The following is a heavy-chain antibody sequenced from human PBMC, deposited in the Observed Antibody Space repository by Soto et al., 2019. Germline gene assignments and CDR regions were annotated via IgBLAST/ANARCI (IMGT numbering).Heavy chain of an antibody. V-gene: IGHV3-23*04. J-gene: IGHJ4*02. CDR1: GFIFSNYV. CDR2: ISDSGGTS. CDR3: AKRPRALLTFDY. Sequence: VQLVDSGGGLVQPGGSLRLSCAASGFIFSNYVMSWVRQAPGKGLEWVSSISDSGGTSYYADSVKGRFTISRDNSKYTLYLQMNSLRAEDSAIYYCAKRPRALLTFDYWGQGTLVTVSS. D-gene: IGHD1-26*01.